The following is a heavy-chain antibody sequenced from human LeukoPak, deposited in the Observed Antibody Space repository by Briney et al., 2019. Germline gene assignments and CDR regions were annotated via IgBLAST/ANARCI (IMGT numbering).Heavy chain of an antibody. V-gene: IGHV3-30*02. J-gene: IGHJ6*04. CDR1: RFIFGAYG. Sequence: GGSLRLSCAVSRFIFGAYGMHWVRHAPGKGLEWVAFIRYDGSNKYYADSVKGRFTISRDNAKNSLYLQMNSLRAEDTAVYYCAELGITMIGGVWGKGTMVTISS. CDR2: IRYDGSNK. CDR3: AELGITMIGGV. D-gene: IGHD3-10*02.